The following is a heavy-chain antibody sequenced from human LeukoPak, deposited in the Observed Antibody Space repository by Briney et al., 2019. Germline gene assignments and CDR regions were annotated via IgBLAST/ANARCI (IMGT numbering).Heavy chain of an antibody. V-gene: IGHV4-59*01. J-gene: IGHJ3*02. Sequence: SETLSLTCTVSGGSISSYYWSWIRQPPGKGLEWIGYIYYSGSTNYNPSLKSRVTISVDTSKNQFSLKLSSVTAADTAVYYCARIHSSGWFRGDAFDIWGQGTMVTVSS. CDR3: ARIHSSGWFRGDAFDI. D-gene: IGHD6-19*01. CDR1: GGSISSYY. CDR2: IYYSGST.